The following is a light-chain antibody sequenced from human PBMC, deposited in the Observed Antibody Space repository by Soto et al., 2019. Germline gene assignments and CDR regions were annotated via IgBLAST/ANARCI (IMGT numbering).Light chain of an antibody. Sequence: QSVLTEPACVSVSPGQSITVSCTGTSSDVESYDLVSWYQQHPGQAPKVIIYGVTKRPSGVSNRFSGKRSGNTASLTISGLQAEDEAEYYCCSYAGDNSWVFGGGTKVTVL. CDR3: CSYAGDNSWV. CDR1: SSDVESYDL. J-gene: IGLJ3*02. V-gene: IGLV2-23*02. CDR2: GVT.